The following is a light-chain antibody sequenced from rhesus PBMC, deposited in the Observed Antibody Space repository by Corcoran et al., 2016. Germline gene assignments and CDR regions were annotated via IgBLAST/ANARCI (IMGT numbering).Light chain of an antibody. Sequence: EIVMTQSPATLSLSPGERATLSCRASQSVSSRLAWYQQNPGQAPRLLIYDASSRVPGIPDRFSGSGSGTDFTLTISSLEPEDVAVYFCQQESNWALTFGGGTKVEIK. CDR2: DAS. CDR1: QSVSSR. J-gene: IGKJ4*01. V-gene: IGKV3-17*02. CDR3: QQESNWALT.